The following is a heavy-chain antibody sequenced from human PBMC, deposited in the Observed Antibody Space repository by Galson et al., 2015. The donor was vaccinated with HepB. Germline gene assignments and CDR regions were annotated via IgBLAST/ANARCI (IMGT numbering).Heavy chain of an antibody. J-gene: IGHJ4*02. CDR3: ARALYAYCGGDCYSWYFDY. CDR1: GYSFTSYW. CDR2: IYPGDSDT. V-gene: IGHV5-51*01. D-gene: IGHD2-21*02. Sequence: QSGAEVKKPGESLKISCKGSGYSFTSYWIGWVRQMPGKGLEWMGIIYPGDSDTRYSLSFQGQVTISADKSISTAYLQWSSLKASDTAMYYCARALYAYCGGDCYSWYFDYWGQGTLVTVSS.